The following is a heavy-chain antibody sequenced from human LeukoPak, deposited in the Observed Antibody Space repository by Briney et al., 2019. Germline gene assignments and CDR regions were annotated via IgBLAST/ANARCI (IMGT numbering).Heavy chain of an antibody. CDR2: INPNSGGT. CDR1: GYTFTGYY. J-gene: IGHJ4*02. Sequence: ASVKVSCKASGYTFTGYYMHWVRQAPGQGLEWMGWINPNSGGTNYAQKFQGWVTMTRDTSISTAYMELSRLRSDDTAVYYCARDAQYTYDILAGYPNYFDYWGQGTLVTVSS. V-gene: IGHV1-2*04. CDR3: ARDAQYTYDILAGYPNYFDY. D-gene: IGHD3-9*01.